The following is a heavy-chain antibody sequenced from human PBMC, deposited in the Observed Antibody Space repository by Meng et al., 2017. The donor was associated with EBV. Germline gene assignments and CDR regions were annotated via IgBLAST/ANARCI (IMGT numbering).Heavy chain of an antibody. CDR2: IYYTGST. Sequence: QVQLQESGPGLVKPSXXXXXXCXVPGGSVNNESYYWGWIRQPPGKGLEYIGYIYYTGSTNYNSSLKSRVTISLDKSKNQFSLKLTSLTAADTAIYYCARGDYTNYPRWFDPWGQGTLVIVSS. V-gene: IGHV4-61*01. J-gene: IGHJ5*02. CDR1: GGSVNNESYY. CDR3: ARGDYTNYPRWFDP. D-gene: IGHD4-11*01.